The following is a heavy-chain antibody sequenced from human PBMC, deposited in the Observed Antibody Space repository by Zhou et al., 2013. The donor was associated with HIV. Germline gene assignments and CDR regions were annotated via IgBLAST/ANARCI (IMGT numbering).Heavy chain of an antibody. CDR1: GFSITSSYY. D-gene: IGHD3-10*01. CDR3: ARDYYGSGNWFDP. Sequence: VQLQESGPGLVKPSETLSPTCAVSGFSITSSYYWGWIRQPPGKGLEWIGGVYHTGTTYYNPSLKSRVTISIDTSKNQFSLRLTSVTAADTAVYYCARDYYGSGNWFDPWGQGILVTVSS. CDR2: VYHTGTT. J-gene: IGHJ5*02. V-gene: IGHV4-38-2*02.